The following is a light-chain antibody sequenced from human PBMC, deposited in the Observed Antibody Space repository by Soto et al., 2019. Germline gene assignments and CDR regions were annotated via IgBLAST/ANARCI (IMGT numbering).Light chain of an antibody. V-gene: IGKV1-5*03. CDR3: QQYNIYPFT. Sequence: DIQMTQSPSTLSASVGDRVTITCRASQSISTWLAWYQQKPAKAPKRLICKASSVESGVPSRFSGSGSGTEYTLTISSLQPDDFATYFCQQYNIYPFTFGPGTKVDIK. CDR1: QSISTW. CDR2: KAS. J-gene: IGKJ3*01.